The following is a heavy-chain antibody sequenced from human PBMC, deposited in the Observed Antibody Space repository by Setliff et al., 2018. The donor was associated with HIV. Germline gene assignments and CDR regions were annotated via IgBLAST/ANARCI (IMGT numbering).Heavy chain of an antibody. D-gene: IGHD3-16*01. CDR2: INPSGDTT. J-gene: IGHJ6*03. CDR3: ARDLHTFMINSYHYYMDV. V-gene: IGHV1-46*01. Sequence: ASVKVSCKVSQYSFTNYYIHWVRQAPGQGLEWMGIINPSGDTTIYAQKFQGKVTMTRDTSTSTVYMELSSLRSEEQAVYYCARDLHTFMINSYHYYMDVWGKGTTVTAP. CDR1: QYSFTNYY.